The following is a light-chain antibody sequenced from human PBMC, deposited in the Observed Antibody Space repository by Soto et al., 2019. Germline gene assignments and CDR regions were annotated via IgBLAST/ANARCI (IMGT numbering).Light chain of an antibody. Sequence: QSALTQPPSVSGSPGQSITISCTGSSSDVGNYNYVSWYQQHPGKAPKLMIFGVSSRPSGVSNRFSGSKAGNTASLTISGLQAEDEADYYRSSYTSSSTLVFGGGTKLTVL. CDR1: SSDVGNYNY. J-gene: IGLJ2*01. CDR2: GVS. V-gene: IGLV2-14*01. CDR3: SSYTSSSTLV.